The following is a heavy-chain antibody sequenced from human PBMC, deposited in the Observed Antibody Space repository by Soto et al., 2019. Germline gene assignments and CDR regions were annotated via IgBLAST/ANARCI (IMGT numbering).Heavy chain of an antibody. CDR1: GGSISSYY. CDR3: AKGSNILAPSQIDY. V-gene: IGHV4-59*01. J-gene: IGHJ4*02. D-gene: IGHD5-12*01. Sequence: PSETLSLTCTVSGGSISSYYWSWIRQPPGKGLEWIGYIYYGGSTNYNPSLKSRVTISVDTSKNQFSLKLSSVTAADTAVYYCAKGSNILAPSQIDYWGQGTLVTVSS. CDR2: IYYGGST.